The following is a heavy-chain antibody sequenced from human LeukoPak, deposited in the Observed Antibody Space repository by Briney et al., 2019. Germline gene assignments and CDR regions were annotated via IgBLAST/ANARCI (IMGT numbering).Heavy chain of an antibody. CDR2: IYTSGST. CDR1: GGSISSYY. CDR3: ARDHGRYCGGDCYLDY. J-gene: IGHJ4*02. D-gene: IGHD2-21*01. Sequence: SETLSLTCTVSGGSISSYYWSWIRQPAGKGLEWIGRIYTSGSTNYNPSLKSRVTMSVDTSKNQFSLKLSSVTAADTAVYYCARDHGRYCGGDCYLDYWGQGTLVTVSS. V-gene: IGHV4-4*07.